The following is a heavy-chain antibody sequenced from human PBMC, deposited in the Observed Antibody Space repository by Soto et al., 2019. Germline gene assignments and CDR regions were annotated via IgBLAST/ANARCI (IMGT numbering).Heavy chain of an antibody. CDR2: IIPIFGTA. CDR3: ARDWDPVGLYYGSGSLIGY. D-gene: IGHD3-10*01. CDR1: GGTFSSYA. J-gene: IGHJ4*02. V-gene: IGHV1-69*13. Sequence: SVQVSCKASGGTFSSYAISWVRQAPGQGLEWMGGIIPIFGTANYAQKFQGRVTITADESTSTAYMELSSLRSEDTAVYYCARDWDPVGLYYGSGSLIGYWGQGTLVTVSS.